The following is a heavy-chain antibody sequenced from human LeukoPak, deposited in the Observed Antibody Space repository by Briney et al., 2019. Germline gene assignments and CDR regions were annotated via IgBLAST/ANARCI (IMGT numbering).Heavy chain of an antibody. CDR3: TTWGSYGDYRLGLDS. CDR1: GFTFGNAW. Sequence: GGSLRLSCAASGFTFGNAWMSWVRQAPGKGLEWIGRIKDKTDGGTRDYGAPVKGRFTISRDDSKNTLYLQMKSLKTEDTAVYYCTTWGSYGDYRLGLDSWGQGTLVTVSS. D-gene: IGHD4-17*01. J-gene: IGHJ4*02. V-gene: IGHV3-15*01. CDR2: IKDKTDGGTR.